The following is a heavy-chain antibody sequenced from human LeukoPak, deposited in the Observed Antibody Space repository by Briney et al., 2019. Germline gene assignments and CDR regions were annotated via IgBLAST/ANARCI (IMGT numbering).Heavy chain of an antibody. CDR1: GGSISSYY. J-gene: IGHJ4*02. V-gene: IGHV4-30-4*01. CDR2: IYYRGTT. CDR3: ARIEGNSGYGWSHFDY. Sequence: SETLSLTCTVSGGSISSYYWSWIRQPPGKGLEWIGFIYYRGTTYYNPSLKSRVSISIDTSRNQFSLKLNSVTAADTAVYYCARIEGNSGYGWSHFDYWGQGRLVTVSS. D-gene: IGHD3-10*01.